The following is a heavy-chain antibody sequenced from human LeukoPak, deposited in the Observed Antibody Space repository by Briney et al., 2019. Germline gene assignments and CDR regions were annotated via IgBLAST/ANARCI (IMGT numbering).Heavy chain of an antibody. CDR1: GGSISSYY. D-gene: IGHD3-10*01. CDR3: AKVLFDSASGRPPLDY. CDR2: IYTSGST. J-gene: IGHJ4*02. V-gene: IGHV4-4*07. Sequence: PSETLSLTCTVSGGSISSYYWSWIRQPAGKGLEWIGRIYTSGSTNYNPSLKSRVTMSVDTSKNQFSLNLSSVTAADTALYYCAKVLFDSASGRPPLDYWGQGTLVTVSS.